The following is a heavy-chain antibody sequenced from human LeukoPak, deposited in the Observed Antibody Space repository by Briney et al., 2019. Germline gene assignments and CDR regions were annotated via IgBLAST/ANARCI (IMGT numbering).Heavy chain of an antibody. CDR2: IYHSGST. J-gene: IGHJ6*04. D-gene: IGHD5-12*01. CDR3: AREFILPYEPYYYYGMDV. CDR1: GGSISSGGYS. V-gene: IGHV4-30-2*01. Sequence: PSEPLSLTCAVSGGSISSGGYSWSWIRQPPGKGLEWIGYIYHSGSTYYNPSLKSRVTISVDRPKNQFSLKLSSVTAADTAVYYCAREFILPYEPYYYYGMDVWGKGTTVTVSS.